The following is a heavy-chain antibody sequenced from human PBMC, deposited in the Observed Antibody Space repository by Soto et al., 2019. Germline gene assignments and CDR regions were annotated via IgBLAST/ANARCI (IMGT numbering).Heavy chain of an antibody. CDR3: TSNPGIAVAGPY. CDR1: GFTFSSYA. V-gene: IGHV3-23*01. Sequence: GGSLRLSCAASGFTFSSYAMSWVRQAPGKGLEWVSAISGSGGSTYYADSVKGRFTISRDNSKNTLYLQMNSLRAEDTAVYYCTSNPGIAVAGPYWGQGTLVTVSS. D-gene: IGHD6-19*01. CDR2: ISGSGGST. J-gene: IGHJ4*02.